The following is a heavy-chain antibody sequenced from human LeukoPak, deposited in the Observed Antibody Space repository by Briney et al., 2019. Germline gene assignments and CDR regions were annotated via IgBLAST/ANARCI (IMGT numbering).Heavy chain of an antibody. CDR3: TKRVKYGGTWDHFAD. D-gene: IGHD1-26*01. Sequence: GGSLRLSCAASGFTFDNYCMSWVRQAPGKGLEWVSTVNADGGNTYYADSVKGRFTISRDNSKSTLILQMNSLRVEDTALYYCTKRVKYGGTWDHFADWGQGTLVTVSS. CDR2: VNADGGNT. V-gene: IGHV3-23*01. CDR1: GFTFDNYC. J-gene: IGHJ4*02.